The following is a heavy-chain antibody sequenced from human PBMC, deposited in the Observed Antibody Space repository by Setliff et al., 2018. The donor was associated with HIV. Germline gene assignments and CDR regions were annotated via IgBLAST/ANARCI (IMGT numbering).Heavy chain of an antibody. CDR1: GYSISSGYY. J-gene: IGHJ4*02. CDR2: MYYTGST. Sequence: PSETLSLTCAVSGYSISSGYYWAWIRQPPGKGLEWIGSMYYTGSTYYNPSLKSRVTISIDTSKNQFSLKLNSVTAADTAMYYCARDGGSSGWYFVLGYSDYWGPGTLVTSPQ. D-gene: IGHD6-19*01. V-gene: IGHV4-38-2*02. CDR3: ARDGGSSGWYFVLGYSDY.